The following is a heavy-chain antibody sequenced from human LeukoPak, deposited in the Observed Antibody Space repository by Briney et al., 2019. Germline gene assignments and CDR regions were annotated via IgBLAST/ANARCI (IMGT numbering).Heavy chain of an antibody. CDR1: GGTFSSYA. J-gene: IGHJ5*02. CDR3: AVCTAMIYNLFDP. D-gene: IGHD5-18*01. Sequence: GSSVKVSCKASGGTFSSYAISWVRQAPGQGLEWMGGIIPIFGTANYAQKFQGRVTITTDESTSTAYMELSSLRSEDTAVYYCAVCTAMIYNLFDPWGQGTLVTVSS. V-gene: IGHV1-69*05. CDR2: IIPIFGTA.